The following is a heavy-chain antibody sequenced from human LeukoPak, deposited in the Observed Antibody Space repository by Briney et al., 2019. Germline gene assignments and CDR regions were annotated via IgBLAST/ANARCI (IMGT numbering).Heavy chain of an antibody. CDR2: IIPIFGTA. V-gene: IGHV1-69*13. Sequence: SVKVSCKASGGTFSSYAISWVRQAPGQGLEWMGGIIPIFGTANYAQKFQGRVTITADESTSTAYMELSSLRSEDTAMYYCARGSTSDWPLDHWGQETLVTISS. CDR3: ARGSTSDWPLDH. J-gene: IGHJ4*02. D-gene: IGHD2-2*01. CDR1: GGTFSSYA.